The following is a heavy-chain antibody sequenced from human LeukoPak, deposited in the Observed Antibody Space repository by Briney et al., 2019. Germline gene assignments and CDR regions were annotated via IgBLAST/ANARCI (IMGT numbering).Heavy chain of an antibody. J-gene: IGHJ4*02. CDR2: ISYDGSNK. Sequence: GRSLRLSCAASGFTFSSYAMHWVRQAPGKGLEWVAVISYDGSNKYYADSVKGRFTISRDNSKNTLYLQMNSLRAEDTAVYYCAREGYGGNEYFDYWGQGTLVTVSS. D-gene: IGHD4-23*01. V-gene: IGHV3-30*07. CDR3: AREGYGGNEYFDY. CDR1: GFTFSSYA.